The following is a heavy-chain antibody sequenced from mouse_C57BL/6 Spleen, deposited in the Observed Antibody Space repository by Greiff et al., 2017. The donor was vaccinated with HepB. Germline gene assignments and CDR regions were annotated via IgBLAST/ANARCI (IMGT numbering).Heavy chain of an antibody. CDR2: IDPSDSYT. J-gene: IGHJ1*03. V-gene: IGHV1-59*01. CDR1: GYTFTSYW. CDR3: ARESNYSNWCFDV. Sequence: QVHVQQPGAELVRPGTSVKLSCKASGYTFTSYWMHWVKQRPGQGLEWIGVIDPSDSYTKYNQKFKGKATLTVDTASSTAYMQLSSLTSEDSAVYDDARESNYSNWCFDVWGTGTTVTASS. D-gene: IGHD2-5*01.